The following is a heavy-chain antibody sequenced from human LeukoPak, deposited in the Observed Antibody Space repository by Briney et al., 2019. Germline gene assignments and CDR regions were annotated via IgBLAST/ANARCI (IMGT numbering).Heavy chain of an antibody. Sequence: SETLSLTCTVSGGPISSYYWSWIRQPPGKGLEWIGEINHSGSTNYNPSLKSRVTISVDTSKNQFSLKLSSVTAADTAVYYCARVDVMSGFGGLSPYYFDYWGQGTLVTVSS. D-gene: IGHD3-10*01. CDR3: ARVDVMSGFGGLSPYYFDY. J-gene: IGHJ4*02. CDR1: GGPISSYY. V-gene: IGHV4-34*01. CDR2: INHSGST.